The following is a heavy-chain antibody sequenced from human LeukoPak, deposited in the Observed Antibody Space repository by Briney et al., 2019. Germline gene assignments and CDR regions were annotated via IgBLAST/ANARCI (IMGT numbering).Heavy chain of an antibody. CDR3: AREMHIVVVTDVGADDY. J-gene: IGHJ4*02. CDR1: GFTFSDYY. Sequence: GGSLRLSCAASGFTFSDYYMSWIRQAPGKGLVWVSRINSDGSSTSYADSVKGRFTISRDNAKNTLYLQMNSLRAEDTAVYYCAREMHIVVVTDVGADDYWGQGTLVTVSS. D-gene: IGHD2-21*02. V-gene: IGHV3-74*01. CDR2: INSDGSST.